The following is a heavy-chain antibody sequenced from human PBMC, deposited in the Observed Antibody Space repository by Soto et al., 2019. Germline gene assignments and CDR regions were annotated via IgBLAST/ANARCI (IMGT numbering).Heavy chain of an antibody. Sequence: GGSLRLSCAASGFTFRSYDMHWVRQAPGKGLEWMGVISFDGVKKYYADSVKGRFTISRDSSKNKLYLQMNSLRAEDTAVYYCAKPIVAAVYYVMDVWGQGTTVTVSS. V-gene: IGHV3-30*18. D-gene: IGHD6-13*01. CDR3: AKPIVAAVYYVMDV. J-gene: IGHJ6*02. CDR1: GFTFRSYD. CDR2: ISFDGVKK.